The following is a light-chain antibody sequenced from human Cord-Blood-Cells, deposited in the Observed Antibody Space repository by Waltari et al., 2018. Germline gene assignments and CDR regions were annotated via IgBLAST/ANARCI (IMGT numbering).Light chain of an antibody. J-gene: IGLJ2*01. CDR1: SSDVGGYNY. CDR3: SSYAGSNNFVV. Sequence: QSALTQPPSASGSPRQSGPISCPGPSSDVGGYNYVSWYQQHPGKAPKLMIYEVSKRPSGVPDRFSGSKSGNTASLTVSGLQAEDEADYYCSSYAGSNNFVVFGGGTKLTVL. CDR2: EVS. V-gene: IGLV2-8*01.